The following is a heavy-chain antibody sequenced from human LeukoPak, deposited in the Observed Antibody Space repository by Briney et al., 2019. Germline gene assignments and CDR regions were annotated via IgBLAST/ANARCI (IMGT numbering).Heavy chain of an antibody. D-gene: IGHD3-3*01. Sequence: SETLSLTCTVSGDSISSYYWSWVRQPAGKGLEWIGRIHPSGSTNYNPSLKSRVTLSVDTSKNQFSLKLSSVTAADTAVYYCARSYYDFWSGYYYYYMDVWGKGTTVTVSS. CDR3: ARSYYDFWSGYYYYYMDV. V-gene: IGHV4-4*07. J-gene: IGHJ6*03. CDR2: IHPSGST. CDR1: GDSISSYY.